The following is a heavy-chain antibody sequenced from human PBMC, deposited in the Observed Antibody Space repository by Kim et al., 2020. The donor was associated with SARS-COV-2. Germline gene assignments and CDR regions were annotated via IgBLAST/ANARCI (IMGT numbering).Heavy chain of an antibody. V-gene: IGHV3-30*18. Sequence: GGSLRLSCAASGFTFSNYGIHWVRQAPGKGLVWVAVINSDGTTTYHADSVKGRFTISRDNSKNTLYLQMNSLKPEDTAVYYCAKTGRGLEYWVRGTLVT. J-gene: IGHJ1*01. CDR3: AKTGRGLEY. D-gene: IGHD3-3*01. CDR1: GFTFSNYG. CDR2: INSDGTTT.